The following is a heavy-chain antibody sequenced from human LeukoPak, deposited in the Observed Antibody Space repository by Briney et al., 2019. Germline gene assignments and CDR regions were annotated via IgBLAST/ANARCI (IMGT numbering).Heavy chain of an antibody. CDR3: AKLSGPSFCMDV. CDR1: GFTFSSYA. D-gene: IGHD2-15*01. J-gene: IGHJ6*03. Sequence: GGSLRLSCAASGFTFSSYAMSWVRRAPGKGLEWVSAISGSGGSTYFADSVKGRFTISRDNSKNTLYLQMNSLRAEDTAVYYCAKLSGPSFCMDVWGKGTTVTVSS. V-gene: IGHV3-23*01. CDR2: ISGSGGST.